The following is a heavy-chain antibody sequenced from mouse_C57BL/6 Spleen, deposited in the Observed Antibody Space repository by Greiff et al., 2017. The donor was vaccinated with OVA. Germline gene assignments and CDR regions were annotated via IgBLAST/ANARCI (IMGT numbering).Heavy chain of an antibody. J-gene: IGHJ2*01. CDR2: IRSGGSYT. D-gene: IGHD2-3*01. V-gene: IGHV5-6*01. CDR3: ARHVDGYYTYLDY. Sequence: EVQVVESGGDLVKPGGSLKLSCAASGFTFSSYGMSWVRQTPDKRLEWVATIRSGGSYTYYPASVKGRFTISRDNAKNTLYLQMSSLKSEDTAMYYWARHVDGYYTYLDYWGQGTTVTVSS. CDR1: GFTFSSYG.